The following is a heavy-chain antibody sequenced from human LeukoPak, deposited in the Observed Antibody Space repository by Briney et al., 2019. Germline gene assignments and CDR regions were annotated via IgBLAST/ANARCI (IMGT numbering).Heavy chain of an antibody. V-gene: IGHV3-7*03. Sequence: TGGSLRLSCVVSGFTITGSWMSWVRQAPGKGLEWVANIKEDGSEKNFVDSVKGRFTISRDNAKNSLYLQMNSLRAEDTALYYCAKAVGAYYYGSGSYWFDYWGQGTLVTVSS. D-gene: IGHD3-10*01. J-gene: IGHJ4*02. CDR1: GFTITGSW. CDR3: AKAVGAYYYGSGSYWFDY. CDR2: IKEDGSEK.